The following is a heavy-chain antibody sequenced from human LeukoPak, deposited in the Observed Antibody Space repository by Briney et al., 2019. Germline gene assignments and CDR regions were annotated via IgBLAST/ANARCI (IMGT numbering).Heavy chain of an antibody. D-gene: IGHD2-15*01. CDR1: GFTFSNAW. CDR3: AGAFPPRSGGSCCPIDY. J-gene: IGHJ4*02. V-gene: IGHV3-15*07. CDR2: IKSKTDGGTT. Sequence: GGSLRLSCAASGFTFSNAWMNWVRQAPGKGLEWVGRIKSKTDGGTTDYAAPVKGRFTISRDDSKNTLCLQMNSLRAEDTAVYYCAGAFPPRSGGSCCPIDYWGQGTLVTVSS.